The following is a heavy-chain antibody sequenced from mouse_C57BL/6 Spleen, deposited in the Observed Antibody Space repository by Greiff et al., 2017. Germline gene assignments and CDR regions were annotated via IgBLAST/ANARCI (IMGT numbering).Heavy chain of an antibody. CDR3: ARGVIKGYFDY. CDR1: GYTFTSYW. V-gene: IGHV1-64*01. J-gene: IGHJ2*01. CDR2: IHPNSGST. D-gene: IGHD2-4*01. Sequence: QVQLQQPGAELVKPGASVKLSCKASGYTFTSYWLHWVKQRPGQGLEWIGMIHPNSGSTNYNEKFKSKATLTVDKSSSTAYMQLSSLTSEDSAVYYCARGVIKGYFDYWGQGTTRTVSS.